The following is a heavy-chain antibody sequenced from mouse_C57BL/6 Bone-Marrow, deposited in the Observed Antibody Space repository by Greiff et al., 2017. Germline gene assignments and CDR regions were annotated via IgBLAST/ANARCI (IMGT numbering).Heavy chain of an antibody. CDR1: GYTFTSYW. CDR3: ASPRLLLRDY. D-gene: IGHD2-10*01. Sequence: QVQLQQPGAELVRPGTSVKLSCKASGYTFTSYWMHWVKQRPGQGLEWIGVIDPSDSYTNYNQKFKGKAPLTVDTSSSTAYMQLSSLTSKDAAVYYCASPRLLLRDYGGQGTSVTVSA. CDR2: IDPSDSYT. V-gene: IGHV1-59*01. J-gene: IGHJ4*01.